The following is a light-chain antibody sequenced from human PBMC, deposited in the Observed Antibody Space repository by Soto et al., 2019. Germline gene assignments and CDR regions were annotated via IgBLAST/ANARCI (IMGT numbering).Light chain of an antibody. CDR2: TIS. J-gene: IGKJ1*01. Sequence: EVVMTQSQATLSVSPGERATLSCRASETVNSNLAWYQQKPGQAPRLLIYTISIRATGVPARFSGSGSGTEFTLTISSLQSEDFGVYYCQQYNKWWTFGQGTKVDI. CDR3: QQYNKWWT. CDR1: ETVNSN. V-gene: IGKV3-15*01.